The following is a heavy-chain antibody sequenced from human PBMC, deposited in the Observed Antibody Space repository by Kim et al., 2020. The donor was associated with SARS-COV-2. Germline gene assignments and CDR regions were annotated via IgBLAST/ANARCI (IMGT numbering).Heavy chain of an antibody. CDR2: ISAYNGNT. CDR3: ARDESRPSYYYYYGMDV. CDR1: GYTFTSYG. Sequence: ASVKVSCKASGYTFTSYGISWVRQAPGQGLEWMGWISAYNGNTNYAQKLQGRVTMTTDTSTNTAYMELRSLRSDDTAVHYCARDESRPSYYYYYGMDVWGQGTTVTVSS. J-gene: IGHJ6*02. V-gene: IGHV1-18*01.